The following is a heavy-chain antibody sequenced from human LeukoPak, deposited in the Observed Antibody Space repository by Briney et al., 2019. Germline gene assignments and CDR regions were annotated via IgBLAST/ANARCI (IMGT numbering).Heavy chain of an antibody. V-gene: IGHV4-39*01. D-gene: IGHD3-16*02. CDR3: ARLTSYDYVWGSYRPYCFDY. CDR2: IYYSGST. CDR1: GGSISSSSYY. Sequence: SETLSLTCTVSGGSISSSSYYWGWIRQPPGKGLEWIGSIYYSGSTYYNPSLKSRVTISVDTSKNQFSLKLSSVTAADTAVYYCARLTSYDYVWGSYRPYCFDYWGQGTLVTVSS. J-gene: IGHJ4*02.